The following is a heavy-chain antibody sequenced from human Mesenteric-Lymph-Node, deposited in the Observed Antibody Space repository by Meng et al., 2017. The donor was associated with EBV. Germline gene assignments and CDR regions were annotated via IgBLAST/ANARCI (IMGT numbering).Heavy chain of an antibody. D-gene: IGHD3-16*01. CDR1: GASISDYY. J-gene: IGHJ5*02. V-gene: IGHV4-34*02. CDR3: ATLVSFASSIDP. CDR2: VNPGGAT. Sequence: QVKVPPGGVGRLKPSTTLSLPGPVYGASISDYYWTWIRQPPGTGLAWIGDVNPGGATIYNPSLESRVTISIDTSKNQFSLKVTSVPAADTSVYFCATLVSFASSIDPWGQGTLVTVSS.